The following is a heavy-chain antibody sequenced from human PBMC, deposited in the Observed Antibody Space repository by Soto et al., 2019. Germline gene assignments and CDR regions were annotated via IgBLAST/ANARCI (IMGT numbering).Heavy chain of an antibody. CDR1: GGSFSGYY. CDR3: ARGGIAARPSIARHRY. CDR2: INHSGST. D-gene: IGHD6-6*01. J-gene: IGHJ4*02. V-gene: IGHV4-34*01. Sequence: PSETLSLTCAVYGGSFSGYYWSWIRQPPGKGLEWIGEINHSGSTNYNPSLKSRVTISVDTSRNQFSLKLSSVTAADTAVYYCARGGIAARPSIARHRYWGQGTLVTVS.